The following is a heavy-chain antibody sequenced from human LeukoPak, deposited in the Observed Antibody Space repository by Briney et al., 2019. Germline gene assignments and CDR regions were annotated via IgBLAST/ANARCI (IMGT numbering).Heavy chain of an antibody. CDR2: IYSGGDT. CDR1: GFTVSSTY. D-gene: IGHD1-1*01. Sequence: PGGSLRLSCAASGFTVSSTYMSWVRQAPGKGLEWVSVIYSGGDTYYADSVKGRFTISRDISKNTLFLQMNSLRAEDTAVYYCARLPSGRQLNWGQGTLVTVSS. V-gene: IGHV3-53*01. CDR3: ARLPSGRQLN. J-gene: IGHJ4*02.